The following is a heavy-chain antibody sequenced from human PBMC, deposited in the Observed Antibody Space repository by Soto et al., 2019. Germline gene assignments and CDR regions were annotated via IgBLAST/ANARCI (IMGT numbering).Heavy chain of an antibody. CDR2: IYPGDSDT. V-gene: IGHV5-51*01. CDR1: GYSFTSYW. D-gene: IGHD3-22*01. CDR3: ARREVTPDTYYYDFWFDP. J-gene: IGHJ5*02. Sequence: PGESLKISCKGSGYSFTSYWIGWVRQMPGKGLEWMGIIYPGDSDTRYSPSFQGQVTISADKSISTAYLQWSSLKASDTAMYYCARREVTPDTYYYDFWFDPWGQGTLVTVSS.